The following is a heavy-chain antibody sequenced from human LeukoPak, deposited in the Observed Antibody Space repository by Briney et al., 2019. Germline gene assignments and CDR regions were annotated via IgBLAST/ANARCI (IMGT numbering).Heavy chain of an antibody. CDR2: IYYSGST. J-gene: IGHJ4*02. CDR1: GGSISSYY. V-gene: IGHV4-59*12. CDR3: ARDRYYYDSSGYPFDY. Sequence: SETLSLTCTASGGSISSYYWSWIRQPPGKGLEWIGYIYYSGSTNYNPSLKSRVTMSVDTSKNQFSLKLSSVTAADTAVYYCARDRYYYDSSGYPFDYWGQGTLVTVSS. D-gene: IGHD3-22*01.